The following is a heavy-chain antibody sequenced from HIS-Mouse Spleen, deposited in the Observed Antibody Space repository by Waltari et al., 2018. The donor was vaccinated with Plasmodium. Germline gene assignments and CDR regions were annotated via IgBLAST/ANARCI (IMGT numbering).Heavy chain of an antibody. CDR3: ARRGGSYYYFDY. CDR2: IDYSGST. V-gene: IGHV4-39*01. CDR1: GGSIRRSSYY. D-gene: IGHD1-26*01. J-gene: IGHJ4*02. Sequence: QLQLQASGPGLVKPSETLSLTCPVSGGSIRRSSYYCGWIRQPPGKGLEWIGSIDYSGSTYYNPSLKSRVTISVDTSKNQFSLKLSSVTAADTAVYYCARRGGSYYYFDYWGQGTLVTVSS.